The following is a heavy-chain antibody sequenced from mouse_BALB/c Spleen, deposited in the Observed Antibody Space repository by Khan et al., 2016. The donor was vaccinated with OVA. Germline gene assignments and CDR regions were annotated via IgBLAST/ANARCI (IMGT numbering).Heavy chain of an antibody. CDR1: GYTFTNYW. CDR3: VNHGSSSAWFTY. D-gene: IGHD1-1*01. J-gene: IGHJ3*01. V-gene: IGHV1-7*01. Sequence: VQLQQSGAELAKPGASVKMSCKASGYTFTNYWMHWVKQRPGQGLEWIGYINPSTDYTEYNQKFKDKATLTADKSSSTAYMQLSSLTSGDSAVYYCVNHGSSSAWFTYWGQGTLVTVSA. CDR2: INPSTDYT.